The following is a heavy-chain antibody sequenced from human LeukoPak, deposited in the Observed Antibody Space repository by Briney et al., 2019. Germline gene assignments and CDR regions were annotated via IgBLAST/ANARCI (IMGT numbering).Heavy chain of an antibody. D-gene: IGHD3-10*02. CDR2: ISASGGST. CDR3: AELGITMIGGV. V-gene: IGHV3-23*01. Sequence: RTGGSLRLSCAASGFTFSSYAMSWVRQAPGQGLEWVSTISASGGSTYYADSVKGRFTISRDNSKNTLYLQMNSLRAEDTAVYYCAELGITMIGGVWGKGTTVTISS. CDR1: GFTFSSYA. J-gene: IGHJ6*04.